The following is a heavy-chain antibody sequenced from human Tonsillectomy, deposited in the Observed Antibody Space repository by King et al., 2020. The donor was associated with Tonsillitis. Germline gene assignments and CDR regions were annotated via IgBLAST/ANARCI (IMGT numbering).Heavy chain of an antibody. CDR1: GDSLTSGGYF. Sequence: QLQESGPELVRPSQTLSLICSVSGDSLTSGGYFWSWIRQHPDKGLEWIGSIYHSGPTYHTPSLRSRLFMSVDTSKNQFSLRLTSVTAADTAVYYCARNRDYGDYVDFWGQGTLVAVSS. V-gene: IGHV4-31*03. J-gene: IGHJ4*02. CDR2: IYHSGPT. CDR3: ARNRDYGDYVDF. D-gene: IGHD4-17*01.